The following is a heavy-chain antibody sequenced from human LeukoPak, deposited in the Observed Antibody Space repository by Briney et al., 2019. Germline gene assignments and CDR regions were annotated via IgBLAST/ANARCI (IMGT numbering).Heavy chain of an antibody. Sequence: GASVRVSYKASGYTFTIYDINWVRQAPGQGVEWMGRMNPNSGNTGYAQKFQGRVTMTRNTSISTAYMELSSLRSEDTAVYYCARGREVTMIVVVISDAFDIWGQGTMVTVSS. CDR2: MNPNSGNT. CDR3: ARGREVTMIVVVISDAFDI. V-gene: IGHV1-8*01. D-gene: IGHD3-22*01. J-gene: IGHJ3*02. CDR1: GYTFTIYD.